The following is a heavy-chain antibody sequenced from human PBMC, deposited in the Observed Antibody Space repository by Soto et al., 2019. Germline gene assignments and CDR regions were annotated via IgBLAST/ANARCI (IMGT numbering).Heavy chain of an antibody. CDR2: TYYRSKWFT. Sequence: SQTLSLTCAIPGDSVSSISAAWNWIRQSPSRGLEWLGRTYYRSKWFTNYALSVKSRFTINPDTSKNQFSLQLNSVPPEDTAVYYCARGDHWLDYWGQGTLVTVSS. D-gene: IGHD3-9*01. CDR3: ARGDHWLDY. J-gene: IGHJ4*02. CDR1: GDSVSSISAA. V-gene: IGHV6-1*01.